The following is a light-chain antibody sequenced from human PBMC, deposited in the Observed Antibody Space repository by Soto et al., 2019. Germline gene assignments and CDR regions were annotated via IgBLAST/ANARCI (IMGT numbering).Light chain of an antibody. V-gene: IGLV1-40*01. CDR1: SSNIGAGYD. CDR2: GNS. J-gene: IGLJ1*01. Sequence: QSVLTQPPSVSGAPGQRVTISCTGSSSNIGAGYDVHWYQQLPGTAPKLLIYGNSNRPSGVPDRFSGSKSGTSGSLAITGIQAEDEADYFCQSYDSSLSGYVFGTGTKLTVL. CDR3: QSYDSSLSGYV.